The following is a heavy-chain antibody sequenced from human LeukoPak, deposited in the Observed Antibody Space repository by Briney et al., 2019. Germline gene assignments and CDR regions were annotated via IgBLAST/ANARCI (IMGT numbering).Heavy chain of an antibody. V-gene: IGHV1-46*01. CDR2: INPSGGST. CDR3: ARISNPYSSSNDLDY. D-gene: IGHD6-6*01. Sequence: GASVKVSCKASGYTFTSYYMHWVRQAPGQGLEWMGIINPSGGSTSYAQKFQGRVTMTRDMSTSTVYMELSSLRSEDTAVYYCARISNPYSSSNDLDYWGQGTLVTVSS. J-gene: IGHJ4*02. CDR1: GYTFTSYY.